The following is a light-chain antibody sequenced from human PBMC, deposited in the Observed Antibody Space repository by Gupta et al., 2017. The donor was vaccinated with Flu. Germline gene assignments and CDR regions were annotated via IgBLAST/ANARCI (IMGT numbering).Light chain of an antibody. V-gene: IGKV4-1*01. CDR1: QSVLYSSNNKNC. Sequence: DIVMSQSPDPLAVSLCERATIYCKSSQSVLYSSNNKNCLDLYQQKPGQHPQLLIYWASTRESGVPDRFSGSGSGKDLTLTLSSLQAEDVAVSYCQQYYSTPMYTFGQGTKLEIK. CDR3: QQYYSTPMYT. CDR2: WAS. J-gene: IGKJ2*01.